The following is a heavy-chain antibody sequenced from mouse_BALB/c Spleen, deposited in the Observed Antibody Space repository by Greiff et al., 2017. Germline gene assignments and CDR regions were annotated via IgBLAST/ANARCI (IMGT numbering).Heavy chain of an antibody. CDR3: TRFITSCYFDY. CDR1: GYTFTDYE. CDR2: IDPETGGT. V-gene: IGHV1-15*01. D-gene: IGHD1-1*01. Sequence: QVQLQQSGAELVRPGASVTLSCKASGYTFTDYEMHWVKQTPVHGLEWIGAIDPETGGTAYNQKFKGKATLTADKSSSTAYMELRSLTSEDSAVYYCTRFITSCYFDYWGQGTTLTVSS. J-gene: IGHJ2*01.